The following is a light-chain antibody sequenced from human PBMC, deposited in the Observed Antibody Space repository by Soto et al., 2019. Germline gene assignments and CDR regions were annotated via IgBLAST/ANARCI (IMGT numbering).Light chain of an antibody. J-gene: IGKJ1*01. V-gene: IGKV2-30*01. CDR2: DVS. Sequence: VVMTQSPLSLPVTLGQPASISCRSSQSLIFSDGNTYLNWFQQRPGQSPRRLIYDVSNRDSGVPDRFSGSGSGTDFTLRISRVDAEDVGFYYCMQGTHWPPTFGQGTKVEIK. CDR1: QSLIFSDGNTY. CDR3: MQGTHWPPT.